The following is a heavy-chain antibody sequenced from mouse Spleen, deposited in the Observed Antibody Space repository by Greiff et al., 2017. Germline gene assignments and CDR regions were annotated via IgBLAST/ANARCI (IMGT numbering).Heavy chain of an antibody. CDR2: IYPGSGNT. CDR1: GYTFTDYY. J-gene: IGHJ2*01. V-gene: IGHV1-77*01. Sequence: VQLQQSGAELARPGASVKLSCKASGYTFTDYYINWVKQRTGQGLEWIGEIYPGSGNTYYNEKFKGKATLTADKSSSTAYMQLSSLTSEDSAVYFCARGTTSDYWGQGTTLTVSS. D-gene: IGHD1-1*01. CDR3: ARGTTSDY.